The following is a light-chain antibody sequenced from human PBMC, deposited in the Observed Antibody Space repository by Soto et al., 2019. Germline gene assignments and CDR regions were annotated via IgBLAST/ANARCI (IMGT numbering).Light chain of an antibody. J-gene: IGKJ2*01. CDR1: QRLTSSY. CDR2: GAS. Sequence: PGERATLSCRASQRLTSSYLAWYQQKPGQAPRLLIYGASSRATGIPDRFSGSGSGTDFTLTISRLEPEDFAVYYCQQYGSSLYTFGQGTKLEIK. CDR3: QQYGSSLYT. V-gene: IGKV3-20*01.